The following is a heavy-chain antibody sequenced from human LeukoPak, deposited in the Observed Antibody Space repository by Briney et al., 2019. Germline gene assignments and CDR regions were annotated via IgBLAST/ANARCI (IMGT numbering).Heavy chain of an antibody. Sequence: GGSLRLPCAASGFTFSSYSMNWVRQAPGKGLEWVSSISSSSSYIYYADSVKGRFTISRDNAKNSLYLQMNSLRAEDTAVYYCAREIQSPITDFDYWGQGTLVTVSS. CDR1: GFTFSSYS. CDR2: ISSSSSYI. J-gene: IGHJ4*02. CDR3: AREIQSPITDFDY. V-gene: IGHV3-21*01.